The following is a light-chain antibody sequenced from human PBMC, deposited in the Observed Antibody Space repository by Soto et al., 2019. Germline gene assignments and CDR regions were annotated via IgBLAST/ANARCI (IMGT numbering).Light chain of an antibody. CDR1: QSVSSNY. V-gene: IGKV3-20*01. CDR2: GAS. J-gene: IGKJ4*01. Sequence: EIVLTQSPGTLSLSPAERATLSCRASQSVSSNYLAWYQHKPGQAPRLLIYGASSRTTGIPDRFSGSGSGTDVTLTISRLEPEDFAVYYCQQYGSSPPLSFGGGTKVEIK. CDR3: QQYGSSPPLS.